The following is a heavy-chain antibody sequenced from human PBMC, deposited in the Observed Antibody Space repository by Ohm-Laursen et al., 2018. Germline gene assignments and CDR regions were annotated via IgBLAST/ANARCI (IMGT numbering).Heavy chain of an antibody. Sequence: SLRLSCSASGFAFSNYAMNWVRQAPGKGLEWMTLISYDGSNEDYADSVKGRFTISRDNSKNTLYLQMNSLRVEDTAVYYCAKFRTSGTTLYYYAMDVWGQGTTVTVSS. J-gene: IGHJ6*02. CDR1: GFAFSNYA. CDR3: AKFRTSGTTLYYYAMDV. D-gene: IGHD1-1*01. CDR2: ISYDGSNE. V-gene: IGHV3-30*18.